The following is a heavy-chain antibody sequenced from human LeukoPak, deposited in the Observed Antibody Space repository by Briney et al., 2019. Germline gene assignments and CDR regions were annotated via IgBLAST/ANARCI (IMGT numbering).Heavy chain of an antibody. CDR3: AKWREGTMVYFDY. J-gene: IGHJ4*02. Sequence: PGTSLRLSCAASGFTFSSYAMTWVRQAPGKGLEWVSAISGSGHNTYYADSVKGRFTISRDNSKNTVYLQMNSLRAEDTALYYCAKWREGTMVYFDYWGQGTLVTVSS. CDR1: GFTFSSYA. V-gene: IGHV3-23*01. CDR2: ISGSGHNT. D-gene: IGHD3-10*01.